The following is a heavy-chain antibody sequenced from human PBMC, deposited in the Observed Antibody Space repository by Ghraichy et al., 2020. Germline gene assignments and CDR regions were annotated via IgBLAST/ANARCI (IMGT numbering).Heavy chain of an antibody. Sequence: SQTLSLTCAISGDSVSSNSAAWNWIRQSPSRGLEWLGRTYYRSKWYNDYAVSVKSRITINPDTSKNQFSLQLNSVTPEDTAVYYCARDEGMVYVDAGINYYYYYGMDVWGQGTTVTVSS. D-gene: IGHD2-8*01. CDR1: GDSVSSNSAA. J-gene: IGHJ6*02. CDR3: ARDEGMVYVDAGINYYYYYGMDV. CDR2: TYYRSKWYN. V-gene: IGHV6-1*01.